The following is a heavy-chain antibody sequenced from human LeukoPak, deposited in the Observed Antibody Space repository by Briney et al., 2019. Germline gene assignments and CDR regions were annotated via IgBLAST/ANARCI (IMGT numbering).Heavy chain of an antibody. CDR1: GFTFSSYG. CDR2: IRYDGSNK. CDR3: AKDPSFRPGYFDY. J-gene: IGHJ4*02. Sequence: GGSLRLPCAASGFTFSSYGMHWVRQAPGKGLEWVAFIRYDGSNKYYADSVKGRFTISRDNSKNTLYLQMNSLRAEDTAVYYCAKDPSFRPGYFDYWGQGTLVTVSS. V-gene: IGHV3-30*02.